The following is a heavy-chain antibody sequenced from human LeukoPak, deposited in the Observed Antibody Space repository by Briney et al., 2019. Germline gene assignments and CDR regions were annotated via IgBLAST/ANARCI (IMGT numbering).Heavy chain of an antibody. J-gene: IGHJ3*02. Sequence: GGPLRLSCAASGFSFTNYSVHWVRQAPGKGLEWVALISDDGSNKYYADSVKGRSTISRDNAKNTLYLQMSSLRSEDTAVYYCARTYGSSADAFDIWGQGTMVTVS. V-gene: IGHV3-30*04. CDR3: ARTYGSSADAFDI. D-gene: IGHD6-6*01. CDR1: GFSFTNYS. CDR2: ISDDGSNK.